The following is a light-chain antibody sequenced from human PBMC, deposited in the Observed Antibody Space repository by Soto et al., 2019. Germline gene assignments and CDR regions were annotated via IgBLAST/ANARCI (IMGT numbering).Light chain of an antibody. CDR2: GNS. Sequence: QSVLTQPPSVSGAPGQRVTISCTGSSSNIGAGYDVHWYQQLPGTAPKLLIYGNSNRPSGVPDLFSGSKSGTSASLAITVLQAEDEADYYCQSYDSSLSVAYVFGTGTKVTVL. CDR1: SSNIGAGYD. J-gene: IGLJ1*01. V-gene: IGLV1-40*01. CDR3: QSYDSSLSVAYV.